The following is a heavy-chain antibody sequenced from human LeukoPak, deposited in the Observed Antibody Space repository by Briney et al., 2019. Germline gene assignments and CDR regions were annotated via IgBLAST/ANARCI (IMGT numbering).Heavy chain of an antibody. CDR3: ARGDGYIFGPAS. Sequence: EASVKVSCKASGGTFSNYPISWVRQAPGQGLEWMGGINPIFGTANYAQKFQGRVTITADKSTSTAYMELSSLRSEDTAVYYCARGDGYIFGPASWGQGTLVTVSS. J-gene: IGHJ4*02. CDR2: INPIFGTA. CDR1: GGTFSNYP. D-gene: IGHD5-24*01. V-gene: IGHV1-69*06.